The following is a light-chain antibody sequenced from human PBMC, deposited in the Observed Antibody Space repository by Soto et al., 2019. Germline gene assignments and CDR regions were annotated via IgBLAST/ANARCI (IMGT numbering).Light chain of an antibody. Sequence: RMTQSPSSLSASVGDRVTITCRASQSISSYLNWYQQKPGKAPKLLIYAASSLQSGVPSRFSGSGSGTDFTLTISSLQPEDFATYYCQQSYSTPLTFGGGSKADVK. CDR1: QSISSY. CDR3: QQSYSTPLT. J-gene: IGKJ4*01. V-gene: IGKV1-39*01. CDR2: AAS.